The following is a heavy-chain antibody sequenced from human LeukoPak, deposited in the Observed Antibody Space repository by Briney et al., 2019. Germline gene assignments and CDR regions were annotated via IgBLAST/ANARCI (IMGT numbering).Heavy chain of an antibody. V-gene: IGHV1-24*01. CDR2: FDPEDGET. CDR1: GYTLTELS. D-gene: IGHD3-10*01. J-gene: IGHJ6*02. Sequence: ASVKVSCKVSGYTLTELSMHWVRQAPGKGLEWMGGFDPEDGETIYAQKFQGRVTMTEDTSTDTAYMELSSLRSEDTAVYYCARDRGYYGSGSYYYYGMDVWGQGTTVTVSS. CDR3: ARDRGYYGSGSYYYYGMDV.